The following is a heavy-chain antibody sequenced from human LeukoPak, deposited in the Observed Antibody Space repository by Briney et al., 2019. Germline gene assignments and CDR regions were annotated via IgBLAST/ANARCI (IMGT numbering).Heavy chain of an antibody. J-gene: IGHJ6*02. V-gene: IGHV3-53*04. Sequence: PGGSLRLSCAAPGFTVSSNYMSWVRQAPGKGLEWVSVIYSGGSTYYADSVKGRFTISRHNSKNTLYLQMNSLRAEDTAVYYCARGNWNDFYYYGMDVWGQGTTVTVSS. CDR1: GFTVSSNY. CDR3: ARGNWNDFYYYGMDV. CDR2: IYSGGST. D-gene: IGHD1-1*01.